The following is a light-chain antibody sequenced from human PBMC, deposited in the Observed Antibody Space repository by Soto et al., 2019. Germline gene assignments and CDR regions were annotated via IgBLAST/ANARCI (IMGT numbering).Light chain of an antibody. CDR1: QNIHTN. CDR2: GAS. Sequence: EIVMTQSPATLSVSPGERATLCCRADQNIHTNLAWYQQKPGQAPRLLIYGASTRATGIPARFSGSGSGTEFTLTISSLQSEDFAVYYCQQYNNWPPLTFGQGTRLETK. V-gene: IGKV3-15*01. CDR3: QQYNNWPPLT. J-gene: IGKJ5*01.